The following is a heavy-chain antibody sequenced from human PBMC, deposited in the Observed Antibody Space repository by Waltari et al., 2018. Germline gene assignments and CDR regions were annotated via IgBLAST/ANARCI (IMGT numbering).Heavy chain of an antibody. Sequence: EVRLVESGGGLVQPGGSLRLSCAASGFPLSDHYMDWVRQAPGKGLEWIARIRNKANLYTTEYAASVRGRFIISRDDSKSSLFLQMNSLKIEDTAVYYCDRDRLGVGTYKGVDSWGQGTLVTVSS. CDR3: DRDRLGVGTYKGVDS. CDR2: IRNKANLYTT. CDR1: GFPLSDHY. D-gene: IGHD1-26*01. V-gene: IGHV3-72*01. J-gene: IGHJ4*02.